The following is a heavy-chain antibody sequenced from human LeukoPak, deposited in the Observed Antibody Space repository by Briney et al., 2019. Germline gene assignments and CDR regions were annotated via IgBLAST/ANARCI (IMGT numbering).Heavy chain of an antibody. D-gene: IGHD5-18*01. Sequence: GGSLRLSCAASGFPFSTYWMSWVRQAPGKGLEWVANINQDGTEKYYVDSVKGRFTISRDYAKNSLYLQMNSLRAEDTAMYYCARRATTERGHSYGLDFWGQGTLVTVSS. J-gene: IGHJ4*02. CDR1: GFPFSTYW. CDR3: ARRATTERGHSYGLDF. CDR2: INQDGTEK. V-gene: IGHV3-7*01.